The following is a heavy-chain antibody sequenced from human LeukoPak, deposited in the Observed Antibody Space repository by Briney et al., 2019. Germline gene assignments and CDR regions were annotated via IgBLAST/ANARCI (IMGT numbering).Heavy chain of an antibody. J-gene: IGHJ4*02. V-gene: IGHV4-34*01. D-gene: IGHD3-10*01. CDR1: GGSSSGYY. CDR2: INHSGST. Sequence: SETLSLTCAVYGGSSSGYYWSWIRQPPGKGLEWIGEINHSGSTNYNPSLKSRVTISVDTSKNQFSLKLSSVTAADTAVYYCARATMVRGVIRHFFDYWGQGTLVTVSS. CDR3: ARATMVRGVIRHFFDY.